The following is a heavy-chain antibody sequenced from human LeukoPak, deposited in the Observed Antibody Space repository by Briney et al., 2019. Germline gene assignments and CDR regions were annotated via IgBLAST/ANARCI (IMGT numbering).Heavy chain of an antibody. CDR2: IYYSGST. CDR3: ANLHGDYYDSSGYSDY. D-gene: IGHD3-22*01. V-gene: IGHV4-31*03. CDR1: GGSISSGGYY. J-gene: IGHJ4*02. Sequence: SETLSLTCTVSGGSISSGGYYWSWIRQHPGKGLEWIGYIYYSGSTYYNPSLKSRVTISVDTSKNQFSLKLSSVTAADTAVYYCANLHGDYYDSSGYSDYWGQGTLVTVSS.